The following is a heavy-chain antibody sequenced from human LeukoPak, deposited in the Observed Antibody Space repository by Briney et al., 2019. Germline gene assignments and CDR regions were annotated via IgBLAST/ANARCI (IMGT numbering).Heavy chain of an antibody. CDR3: ARDRGWQFDAFDI. Sequence: SETLSLTCTVSGGSISSYYWSWIRQPPGKGLEWIGYIYYSGSTNYNPSLKSRVTISVDTSKNQFSLKLSSVTAADTAVYYCARDRGWQFDAFDIWGQGTMVTVSS. CDR2: IYYSGST. J-gene: IGHJ3*02. D-gene: IGHD3-10*01. V-gene: IGHV4-59*01. CDR1: GGSISSYY.